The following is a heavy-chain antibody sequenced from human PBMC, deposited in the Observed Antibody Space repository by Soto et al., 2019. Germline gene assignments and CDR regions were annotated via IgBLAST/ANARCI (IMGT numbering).Heavy chain of an antibody. Sequence: ETMTLTCTVFGGSISSYYWSWIPQPPGKGLEWIGYIYYSGSTNYNPSLKSRVTISVDTSKNQFSLKLSSVTAADTAVYYCARGGGPRYDYYGMDVWGQGTTVTVSS. V-gene: IGHV4-59*01. CDR3: ARGGGPRYDYYGMDV. CDR1: GGSISSYY. CDR2: IYYSGST. J-gene: IGHJ6*02. D-gene: IGHD1-26*01.